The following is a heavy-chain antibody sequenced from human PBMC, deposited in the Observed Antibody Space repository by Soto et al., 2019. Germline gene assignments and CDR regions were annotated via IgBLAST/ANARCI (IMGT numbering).Heavy chain of an antibody. CDR2: ISGSGSST. CDR1: GFTFSNSA. D-gene: IGHD3-3*01. V-gene: IGHV3-23*01. Sequence: PVGSLRLSCAVSGFTFSNSAMRWVRQPPGKGLEWVSAISGSGSSTYYADSVTRRFTISRDNSKNTLYLQVISLTDKNTDLQSSAPRSMRVGVFITFGYYYCFEVWGQGTTVTVSS. CDR3: APRSMRVGVFITFGYYYCFEV. J-gene: IGHJ6*02.